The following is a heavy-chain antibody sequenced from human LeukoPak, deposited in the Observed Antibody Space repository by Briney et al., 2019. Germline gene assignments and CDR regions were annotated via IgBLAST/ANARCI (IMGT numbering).Heavy chain of an antibody. CDR3: ARVKATFRFLPLYADHEY. CDR2: IIPIFGKA. D-gene: IGHD2-8*01. J-gene: IGHJ4*02. CDR1: GGTFSSYA. Sequence: ASVKVSCKASGGTFSSYAISWVRQAPGQGLEWMGGIIPIFGKANYAQKFQGRVTITADESTSTAYMELSSLRSEDTAVYYCARVKATFRFLPLYADHEYWGQGTLVTVSS. V-gene: IGHV1-69*13.